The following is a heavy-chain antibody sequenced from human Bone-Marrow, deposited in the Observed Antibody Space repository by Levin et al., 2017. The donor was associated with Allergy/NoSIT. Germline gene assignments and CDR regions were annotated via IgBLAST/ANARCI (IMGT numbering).Heavy chain of an antibody. CDR3: TRIDLGNYGDFDY. D-gene: IGHD1-7*01. CDR2: IRNKANSYST. CDR1: GFTFSDHF. Sequence: PGGSLRLSCAASGFTFSDHFMDWVRQAPGKGLEWVGRIRNKANSYSTQYPASVQGRFTLSRDDSKNSLYLQMNSLKTEDTAVYYCTRIDLGNYGDFDYWGPGTLVTVSS. V-gene: IGHV3-72*01. J-gene: IGHJ4*02.